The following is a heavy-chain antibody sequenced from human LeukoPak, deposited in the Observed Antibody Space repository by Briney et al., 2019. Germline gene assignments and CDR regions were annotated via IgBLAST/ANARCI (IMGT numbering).Heavy chain of an antibody. V-gene: IGHV4-38-2*01. CDR1: GYSISSGYS. CDR3: ARRKTLFWYFDY. Sequence: LETLSLTCAVSGYSISSGYSWDWIRQSPGKGLEWIGNIYSSGSTYYNPSLKSRVTISVDTSKNQFSLGLNSVTAADTAVYYCARRKTLFWYFDYWGQGTLVTVSS. J-gene: IGHJ4*02. CDR2: IYSSGST. D-gene: IGHD3-3*01.